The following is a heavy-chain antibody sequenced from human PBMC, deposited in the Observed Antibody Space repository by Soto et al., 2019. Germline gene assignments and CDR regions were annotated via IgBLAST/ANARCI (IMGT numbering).Heavy chain of an antibody. CDR1: GFTFSSYG. V-gene: IGHV3-33*01. Sequence: QVQLVESGGGVVQPGRSLRLSCAASGFTFSSYGMHWVRQAPGKGLEWVAVIWYDGSNKYYADSVKGRFTISRDNSKNTLYLQMNGLRAEDTAVYYCARDAQYYYDSSGYAYWGQGTLVTVSS. CDR3: ARDAQYYYDSSGYAY. D-gene: IGHD3-22*01. J-gene: IGHJ4*02. CDR2: IWYDGSNK.